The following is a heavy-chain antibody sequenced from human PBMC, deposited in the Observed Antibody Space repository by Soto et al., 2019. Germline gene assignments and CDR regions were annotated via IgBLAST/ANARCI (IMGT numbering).Heavy chain of an antibody. Sequence: QVQLVQSGAEVKKPGSSVNVSCKASGGSATFYTYTITWVRQAPGQGLEWVGGIIPFSGRTKYAQEHQGRVKITTVKYTRKAYMAVCRATSEAPPPSYGARGAGDGSTGEATGLDPWGQGTLVTVAS. D-gene: IGHD2-8*02. J-gene: IGHJ5*01. CDR2: IIPFSGRT. CDR1: GGSATFYTYT. V-gene: IGHV1-69*06. CDR3: ARGAGDGSTGEATGLDP.